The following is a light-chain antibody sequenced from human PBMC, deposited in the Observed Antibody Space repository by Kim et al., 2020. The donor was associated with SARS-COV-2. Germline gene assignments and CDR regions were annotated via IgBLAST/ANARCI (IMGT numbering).Light chain of an antibody. J-gene: IGLJ1*01. CDR2: DVS. CDR1: SSDVGGHNY. CDR3: SSYTSSSTLEGV. V-gene: IGLV2-14*03. Sequence: SITISCTGTSSDVGGHNYVSWYQQHPGKAPKLMIYDVSNRPSGVSNRFSGSKSGNTASLTISGLQAEDEADYYCSSYTSSSTLEGVFGTGTKVTVL.